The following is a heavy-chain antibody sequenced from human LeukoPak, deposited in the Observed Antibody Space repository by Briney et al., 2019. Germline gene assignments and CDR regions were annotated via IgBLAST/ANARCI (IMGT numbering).Heavy chain of an antibody. D-gene: IGHD6-13*01. CDR1: GFTFSSYS. V-gene: IGHV3-21*01. J-gene: IGHJ6*03. Sequence: GGSLRLSCAASGFTFSSYSMNWVRQAPGKGLEWVSSTSSSSSYIYYADSVKGRFTISRDNAKNSLYLQMNSLRAEDTAVYYCARLAAASYYYYMDVWGKGTTVTVSS. CDR3: ARLAAASYYYYMDV. CDR2: TSSSSSYI.